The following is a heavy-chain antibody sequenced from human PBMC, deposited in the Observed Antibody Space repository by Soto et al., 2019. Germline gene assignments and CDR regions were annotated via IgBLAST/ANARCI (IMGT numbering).Heavy chain of an antibody. D-gene: IGHD1-7*01. CDR1: GGSISSGDYY. J-gene: IGHJ4*02. CDR2: IYYSGST. CDR3: ARSETTGPDY. V-gene: IGHV4-30-4*01. Sequence: SLTCTVSGGSISSGDYYWSWIRQPPGKGLEWIGYIYYSGSTYYNPSLKSRVTISVDKSKNHVSLKLSSVTAADTAVYYCARSETTGPDYWGQGTLVTVPS.